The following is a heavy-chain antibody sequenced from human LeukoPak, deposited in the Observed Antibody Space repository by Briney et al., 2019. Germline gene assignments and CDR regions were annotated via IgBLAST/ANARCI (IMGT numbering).Heavy chain of an antibody. CDR1: GGSFSGYY. Sequence: SETLSLTCAVYGGSFSGYYWSWIRQPPGKGLEWIGEINHSGSTNYNPSLKSRVTISVDTSKNQFSLKLSSVTAADTAVYYCARAPEMATILPDYWGQGTLVTVSS. V-gene: IGHV4-34*01. CDR3: ARAPEMATILPDY. CDR2: INHSGST. D-gene: IGHD5-24*01. J-gene: IGHJ4*02.